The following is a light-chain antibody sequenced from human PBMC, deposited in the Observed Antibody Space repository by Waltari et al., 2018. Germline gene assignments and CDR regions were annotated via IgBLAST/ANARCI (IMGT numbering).Light chain of an antibody. J-gene: IGLJ2*01. V-gene: IGLV2-23*01. Sequence: QSALTQPASVSGSPGQSITISCTGTSSDVGTYNLVSWYQQPPGKSPNLMIYEGTKRPSGVSNRFSGSKSGNTASLTISGLQAEDEAHYYCCSYAGGRPHVVFGGGTQLTVL. CDR1: SSDVGTYNL. CDR2: EGT. CDR3: CSYAGGRPHVV.